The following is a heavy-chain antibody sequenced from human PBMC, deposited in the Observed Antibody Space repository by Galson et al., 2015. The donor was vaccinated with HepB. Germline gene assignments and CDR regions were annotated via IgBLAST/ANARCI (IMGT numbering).Heavy chain of an antibody. J-gene: IGHJ4*02. Sequence: SLRLSCAASGFTFRSYTMSWVRQAAGKGLEWVSCISFSGGTTWYADSVKGRFTIPRDNSENTLYLQLNSLRAEDTAVYYCARPHRPDECDFLIEYWGRGTLVTVSS. CDR1: GFTFRSYT. CDR3: ARPHRPDECDFLIEY. V-gene: IGHV3-23*01. CDR2: ISFSGGTT. D-gene: IGHD3/OR15-3a*01.